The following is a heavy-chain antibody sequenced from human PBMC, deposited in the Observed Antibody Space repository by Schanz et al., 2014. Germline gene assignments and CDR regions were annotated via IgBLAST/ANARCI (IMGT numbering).Heavy chain of an antibody. CDR2: IYTSGRP. Sequence: QVQLQESGPGLVKSSETLSLTCTVSGGSISSFYWGWIRQPAGKGLEWIGRIYTSGRPYYNPALKSRVTISVHPSKTQFSLKLTSVTAADTAVYYCATGFGDYCISWGQGTLVTVSS. J-gene: IGHJ5*02. CDR1: GGSISSFY. CDR3: ATGFGDYCIS. V-gene: IGHV4-4*07. D-gene: IGHD4-17*01.